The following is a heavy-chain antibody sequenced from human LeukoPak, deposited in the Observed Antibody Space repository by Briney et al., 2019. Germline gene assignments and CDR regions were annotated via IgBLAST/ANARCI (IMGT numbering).Heavy chain of an antibody. V-gene: IGHV3-23*01. D-gene: IGHD3-22*01. CDR1: GFTFSSYA. J-gene: IGHJ4*02. CDR3: AKGSNYYDSSGYHTFFDY. CDR2: ISGSGGST. Sequence: GGSLRLSCAASGFTFSSYAMSWVRQAPGKGLEWVSAISGSGGSTYYADSVKGRFTISRDNSKNTLYLQMNSLRAEDTAVYYCAKGSNYYDSSGYHTFFDYWGQGTLVTVSS.